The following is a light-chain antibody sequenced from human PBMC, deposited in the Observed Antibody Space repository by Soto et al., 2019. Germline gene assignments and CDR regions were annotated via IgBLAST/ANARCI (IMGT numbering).Light chain of an antibody. CDR1: QGISSY. CDR2: GAS. J-gene: IGKJ4*01. Sequence: DIQMTQSPSTLSASVGDRVSITCLASQGISSYLGWYQQKPGKAPKLLIYGASTLQSGVPSRFSGSGSGTDFTLTISSLQPEDFATYYCQQLNKYPSTFGGGTKV. V-gene: IGKV1-9*01. CDR3: QQLNKYPST.